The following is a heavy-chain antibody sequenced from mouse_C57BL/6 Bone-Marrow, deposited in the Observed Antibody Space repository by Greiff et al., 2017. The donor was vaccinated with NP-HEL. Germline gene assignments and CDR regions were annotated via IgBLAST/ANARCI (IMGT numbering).Heavy chain of an antibody. CDR1: GFNIKNTY. CDR2: IDPANGNT. V-gene: IGHV14-3*01. J-gene: IGHJ3*01. Sequence: VQLKESVAELVRPGASVKLSCTASGFNIKNTYMHWVKQRPEQGLEWIGRIDPANGNTKYAPKFQGKATITADTSSNTAYLQLSSLTSEDTAIYYCARGYDYDRAWFAYWGQGTLVTVSA. D-gene: IGHD2-4*01. CDR3: ARGYDYDRAWFAY.